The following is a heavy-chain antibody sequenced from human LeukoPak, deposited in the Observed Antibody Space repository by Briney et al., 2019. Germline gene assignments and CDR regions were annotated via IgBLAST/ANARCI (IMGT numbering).Heavy chain of an antibody. CDR2: IISISSYI. CDR1: GFTFSSYS. Sequence: GRSLTLSCAVDGFTFSSYSMSCVRHAARRWMGWVSSIISISSYIYYTDSVEGRFTISRDNAKNSLYLQMNSLRAEETAVYYCARVRSGSQGYYYYYMDVWGKGTTVTVSS. J-gene: IGHJ6*03. V-gene: IGHV3-21*01. D-gene: IGHD1-26*01. CDR3: ARVRSGSQGYYYYYMDV.